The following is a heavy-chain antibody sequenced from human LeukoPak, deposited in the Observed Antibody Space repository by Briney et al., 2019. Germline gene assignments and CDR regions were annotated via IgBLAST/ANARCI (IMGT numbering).Heavy chain of an antibody. Sequence: GSLRLTCAASGFTFSSYSMNWVRQAPGKGLEWVSSISSSSSYIYYADSVKGRFTISRDNAKNSLYLQMNSLRAEDTAVYYCARDPIWGAYYFDYWGQGTLVTVSS. V-gene: IGHV3-21*01. CDR1: GFTFSSYS. D-gene: IGHD3-16*01. CDR3: ARDPIWGAYYFDY. CDR2: ISSSSSYI. J-gene: IGHJ4*02.